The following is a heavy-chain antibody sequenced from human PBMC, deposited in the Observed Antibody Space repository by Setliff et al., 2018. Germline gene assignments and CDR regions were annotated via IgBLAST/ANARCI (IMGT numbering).Heavy chain of an antibody. D-gene: IGHD6-13*01. J-gene: IGHJ6*03. CDR1: GFTFSNAW. V-gene: IGHV3-30*02. CDR3: AKASSSWYRGIYYYYYYMDV. Sequence: GGSLRLSCAASGFTFSNAWMSWVRQAPGKGLEWVAFIRYDGSNKYYADSVKGRFTISRDNSKNTLYLQMNSLRAEDTAVYYCAKASSSWYRGIYYYYYYMDVWGKGTTVTVSS. CDR2: IRYDGSNK.